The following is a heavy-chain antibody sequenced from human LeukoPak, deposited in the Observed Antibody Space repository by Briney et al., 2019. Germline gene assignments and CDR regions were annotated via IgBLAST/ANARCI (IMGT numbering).Heavy chain of an antibody. D-gene: IGHD3-16*01. Sequence: PGGSLRLSCAASGFTFNNYDMYWVRQAPGKGLEWVSAISGSGGSTYYADSVKGRFTISRDNSKNTLYLQMNSLRAEDTAVYYCAKDDLWGSPPDYWGQGTLVTVSS. J-gene: IGHJ4*02. CDR2: ISGSGGST. CDR3: AKDDLWGSPPDY. CDR1: GFTFNNYD. V-gene: IGHV3-23*01.